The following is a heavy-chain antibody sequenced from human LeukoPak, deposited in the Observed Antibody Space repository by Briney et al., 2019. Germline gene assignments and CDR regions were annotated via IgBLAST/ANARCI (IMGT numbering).Heavy chain of an antibody. CDR2: INHSGST. CDR1: GGSFSGYY. V-gene: IGHV4-34*01. CDR3: ARDKPVAGYYYYYGMDV. Sequence: PSETLSLTCAVYGGSFSGYYWSWIRQPPGKGLEWIGEINHSGSTNYNPSLKSRVTISVDTSKNQFSLKLSSVTAADTAVYYCARDKPVAGYYYYYGMDVWGQGTTVTVSS. J-gene: IGHJ6*02. D-gene: IGHD6-19*01.